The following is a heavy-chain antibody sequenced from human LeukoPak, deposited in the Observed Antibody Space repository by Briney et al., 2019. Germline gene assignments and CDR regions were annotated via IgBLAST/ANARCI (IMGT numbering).Heavy chain of an antibody. J-gene: IGHJ5*02. V-gene: IGHV4-39*07. CDR2: IYYSGST. CDR3: ARVAGATVGWFDP. Sequence: SETLSLTCTVSGGSISSSSYYWGWIRQPPGKGLEWIGSIYYSGSTYYNPSLKSRVTISVDTSKNQFSLKLSSVTAADTAVYYCARVAGATVGWFDPWGQGTLVTVSS. D-gene: IGHD1-26*01. CDR1: GGSISSSSYY.